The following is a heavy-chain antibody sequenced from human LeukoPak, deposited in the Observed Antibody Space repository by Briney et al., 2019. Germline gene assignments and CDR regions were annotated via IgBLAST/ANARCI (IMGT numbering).Heavy chain of an antibody. CDR3: ARDYAGSPDY. Sequence: GGSLTLSCTVSGFTFSTYWINWVRQSPGKGLVWVALINGDGSTTTHADSVKGRLTISRDYAKNTAYLQRNSLRDEDTGVYFCARDYAGSPDYWGQGTLVTVSA. CDR2: INGDGSTT. J-gene: IGHJ4*02. D-gene: IGHD3-10*01. CDR1: GFTFSTYW. V-gene: IGHV3-74*03.